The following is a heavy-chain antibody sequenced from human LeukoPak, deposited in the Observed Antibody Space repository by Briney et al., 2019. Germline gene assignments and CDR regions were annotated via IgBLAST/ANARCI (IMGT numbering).Heavy chain of an antibody. Sequence: ASVKVSCKASGYTFTSYAMHWVRQAPGQRLEWMGWINAGNGNTKYSQKFQGRVTITRDTSASTAYMELSSLRSEDTAVYYCARLGYCSGGSCYGIQGPLFYWGQGTLVTVSS. CDR3: ARLGYCSGGSCYGIQGPLFY. J-gene: IGHJ4*02. CDR1: GYTFTSYA. V-gene: IGHV1-3*01. D-gene: IGHD2-15*01. CDR2: INAGNGNT.